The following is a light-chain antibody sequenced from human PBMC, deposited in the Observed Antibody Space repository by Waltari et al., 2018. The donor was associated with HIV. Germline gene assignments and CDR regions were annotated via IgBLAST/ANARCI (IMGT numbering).Light chain of an antibody. Sequence: QSVLTPPPSASGPPGQTATLSCAAICSNLGRNNVYWYKQLPGTAPKLLIYRNNRRPSGVPDRCPASKPGTAASLAIRGLRSEDEAGYYGAGGDDSLGGHVVGGGTKVTVL. CDR1: CSNLGRNN. CDR2: RNN. V-gene: IGLV1-47*01. J-gene: IGLJ3*02. CDR3: AGGDDSLGGHV.